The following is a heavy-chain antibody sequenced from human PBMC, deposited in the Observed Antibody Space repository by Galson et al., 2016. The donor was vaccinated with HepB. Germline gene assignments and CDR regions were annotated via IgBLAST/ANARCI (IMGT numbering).Heavy chain of an antibody. Sequence: SLRLSCAASGFTFSNYGMSWVRQAPGKGLEWVSAVSGSGDNTYYADSVKGRFTISRDNSRNTAYVQINSLRAEDTAIYYCTMISWSTSSGFGFWAQGTRVTVSS. CDR1: GFTFSNYG. CDR3: TMISWSTSSGFGF. J-gene: IGHJ4*02. V-gene: IGHV3-23*01. D-gene: IGHD3-22*01. CDR2: VSGSGDNT.